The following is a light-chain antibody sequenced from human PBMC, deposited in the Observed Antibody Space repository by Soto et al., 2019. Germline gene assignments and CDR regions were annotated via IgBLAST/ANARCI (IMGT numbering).Light chain of an antibody. CDR3: AAWDDSLNAWA. Sequence: NFMLTQPHSVSESPGKTVTISCTRSSGSIASNYVQWYQQRPGSAPTTVIYEDNQRPSGVPDRFSGSIDSSSNSASLTISGLKTEDEADYICAAWDDSLNAWAFGGGTKLTVL. V-gene: IGLV6-57*04. J-gene: IGLJ3*02. CDR1: SGSIASNY. CDR2: EDN.